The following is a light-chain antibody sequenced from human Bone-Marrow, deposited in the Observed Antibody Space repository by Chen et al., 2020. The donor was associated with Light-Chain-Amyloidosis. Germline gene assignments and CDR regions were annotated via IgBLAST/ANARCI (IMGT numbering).Light chain of an antibody. CDR2: AAS. J-gene: IGKJ2*01. CDR1: QDVSCW. V-gene: IGKV1-12*01. Sequence: DIQMIQSPSSVSASVGDKVTITCRASQDVSCWLAWYQQKPGTSPKLLIYAASVLEDGVPLRFSGSGTGTDFTLTISNLQPEDFATYFCQQANSFPYTFGQGTKLAIK. CDR3: QQANSFPYT.